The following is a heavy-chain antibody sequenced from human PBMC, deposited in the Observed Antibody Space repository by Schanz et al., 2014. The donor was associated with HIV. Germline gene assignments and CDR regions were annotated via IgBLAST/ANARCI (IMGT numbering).Heavy chain of an antibody. CDR3: ARDRLHPGNGMDV. D-gene: IGHD4-4*01. J-gene: IGHJ6*02. V-gene: IGHV3-33*01. Sequence: GRLVESGGGLVKPGGSLRPSCAAAGFTLSDYGMHWVRQAPGQGGGGEEDIWNDGSNTFYADSVKGRFTISRDNSKKTVFLQMNNLRAEDTAVYYCARDRLHPGNGMDVWGQGTTVTVSS. CDR2: IWNDGSNT. CDR1: GFTLSDYG.